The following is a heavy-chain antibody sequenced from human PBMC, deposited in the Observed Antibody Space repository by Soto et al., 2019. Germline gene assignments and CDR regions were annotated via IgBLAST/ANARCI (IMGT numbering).Heavy chain of an antibody. CDR3: ARLAAPYYDFWSGYYPNWFDP. V-gene: IGHV4-59*08. D-gene: IGHD3-3*01. CDR1: GGSISSYY. CDR2: IYYSGST. Sequence: SETLSLTCTVSGGSISSYYWSWIRQPPGKGLEWFGYIYYSGSTNYNPSLKSRVTISVDTSKNQFSLKLSSVTAADTAVYYCARLAAPYYDFWSGYYPNWFDPWGQGTLVTVSS. J-gene: IGHJ5*02.